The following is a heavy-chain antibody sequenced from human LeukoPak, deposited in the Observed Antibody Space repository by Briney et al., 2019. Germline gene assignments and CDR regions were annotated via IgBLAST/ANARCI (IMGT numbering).Heavy chain of an antibody. CDR3: ARLLELEASSNWFDP. J-gene: IGHJ5*02. CDR2: IGHSDSYT. Sequence: RGGSLKIPCKGSGYGFTSYWISWLGQLPGKGLGWMGRIGHSDSYTNSSPSFQGHVTISADKSISTAYLQWRSLEASDIALYYCARLLELEASSNWFDPWGQGTLVTVSS. V-gene: IGHV5-10-1*01. D-gene: IGHD1-1*01. CDR1: GYGFTSYW.